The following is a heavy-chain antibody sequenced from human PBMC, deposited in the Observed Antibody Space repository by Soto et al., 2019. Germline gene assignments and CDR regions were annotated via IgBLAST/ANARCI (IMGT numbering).Heavy chain of an antibody. V-gene: IGHV4-30-4*01. CDR2: IYYSGST. CDR3: ARDKAETLYYYYYGMDV. J-gene: IGHJ6*02. Sequence: SETLSLTCTVSGGSIRSGDYYWSWIRQPPGKGLEWIGYIYYSGSTYYNPSLKSRVTISVDTSKNQFSLKLSSVTAADTAVYYCARDKAETLYYYYYGMDVWGQGTTVTVSS. CDR1: GGSIRSGDYY.